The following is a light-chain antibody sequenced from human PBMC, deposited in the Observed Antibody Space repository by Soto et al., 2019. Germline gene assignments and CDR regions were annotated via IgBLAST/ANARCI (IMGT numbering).Light chain of an antibody. Sequence: DIQMTQSPSPLSASVGDRVTISCRANQCISNHLNWYQQKPGKAPNLLIFAASSLQSGVPSRFRGSGSGTDFTLIISSLQREDFATYYCQQSYSSWWTFGQGTKVEI. J-gene: IGKJ1*01. CDR2: AAS. CDR1: QCISNH. CDR3: QQSYSSWWT. V-gene: IGKV1-39*01.